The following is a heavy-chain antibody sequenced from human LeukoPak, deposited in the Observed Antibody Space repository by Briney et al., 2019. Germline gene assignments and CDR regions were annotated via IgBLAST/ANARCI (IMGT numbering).Heavy chain of an antibody. CDR3: ARDIVDMVRGDSYYYYMDV. Sequence: GGSLRLSCAASGFTFSSYWMSWVRQAPGKGLEWVANIKQDGSEKYYVDSVKGRFTISRDNAKNSLYLQMNSLRAEDTAVYYCARDIVDMVRGDSYYYYMDVWGKGTTVTVSS. D-gene: IGHD3-10*01. CDR1: GFTFSSYW. V-gene: IGHV3-7*01. J-gene: IGHJ6*03. CDR2: IKQDGSEK.